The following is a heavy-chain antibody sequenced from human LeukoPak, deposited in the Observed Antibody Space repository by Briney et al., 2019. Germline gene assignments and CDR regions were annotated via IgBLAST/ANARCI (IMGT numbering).Heavy chain of an antibody. V-gene: IGHV4-4*07. CDR1: GASFNSYY. D-gene: IGHD4-17*01. CDR3: ARDIVYLTDEDYG. Sequence: SETLSLTCTVSGASFNSYYWSWLRHSGRRGLEWIGRMQTSGSTDYSPSRPSRLTISIDTSQKQSSLNLSSVPAADTAVYYYARDIVYLTDEDYGWGQGTLVTVSS. CDR2: MQTSGST. J-gene: IGHJ4*02.